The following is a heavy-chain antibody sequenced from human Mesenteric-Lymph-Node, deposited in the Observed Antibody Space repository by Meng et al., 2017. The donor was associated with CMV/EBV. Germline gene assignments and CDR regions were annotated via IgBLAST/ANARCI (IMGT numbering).Heavy chain of an antibody. Sequence: GESLKISCAASGFTFSSYWMSWVRQAPGKGLEWVANIKQDGSEKYYVDSVKGRFTISRDNAKNSLYLQMNSLRAEDTAVYYCARDPRGYSNHNDYWGQGTLVTVSS. J-gene: IGHJ4*02. CDR1: GFTFSSYW. V-gene: IGHV3-7*01. CDR2: IKQDGSEK. D-gene: IGHD5-18*01. CDR3: ARDPRGYSNHNDY.